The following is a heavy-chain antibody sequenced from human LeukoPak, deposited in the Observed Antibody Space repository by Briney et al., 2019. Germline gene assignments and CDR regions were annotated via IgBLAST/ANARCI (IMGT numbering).Heavy chain of an antibody. CDR1: GYTFTNYG. CDR2: ISAYNGNT. CDR3: ARDQSVRLLQTSSTYFKHVFAI. Sequence: GASVKVSCKTSGYTFTNYGISWVRQAPGLGLEWMGWISAYNGNTNYAQKVQGRVTMTTDTSTSTAYMALRSLRFDDTAVYYCARDQSVRLLQTSSTYFKHVFAIWGQGSMVTVSS. V-gene: IGHV1-18*01. J-gene: IGHJ3*02. D-gene: IGHD6-13*01.